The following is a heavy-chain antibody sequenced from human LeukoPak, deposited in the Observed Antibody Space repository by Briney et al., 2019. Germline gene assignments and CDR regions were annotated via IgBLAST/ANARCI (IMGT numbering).Heavy chain of an antibody. CDR2: IDANNGDT. CDR1: GYTFRGNY. D-gene: IGHD4-11*01. Sequence: GASVKISCKASGYTFRGNYIHWLRQAPGQGLDWMGWIDANNGDTKSAQKFQGRVTMSRDTSISAAYMDLSSLSPDDAAVYYCARDPSSVTLYFFDYWGQGTLVTASS. J-gene: IGHJ4*02. V-gene: IGHV1-2*02. CDR3: ARDPSSVTLYFFDY.